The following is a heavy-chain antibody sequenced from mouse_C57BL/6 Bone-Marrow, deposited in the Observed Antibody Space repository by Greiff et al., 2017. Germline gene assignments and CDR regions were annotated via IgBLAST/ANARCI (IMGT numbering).Heavy chain of an antibody. CDR1: GYTFTSYW. D-gene: IGHD1-1*01. CDR3: TRRRVLRSPCAMDY. J-gene: IGHJ4*01. CDR2: IYPGNSDT. Sequence: EVQLQQSGTVLARPGASVKMSCKTSGYTFTSYWMHWVKQRPGQGLEWIGAIYPGNSDTSYNQKFKGKAKLTAVTSASTAYMELSSLTNEDSAVYYCTRRRVLRSPCAMDYWGQGTSVTVSS. V-gene: IGHV1-5*01.